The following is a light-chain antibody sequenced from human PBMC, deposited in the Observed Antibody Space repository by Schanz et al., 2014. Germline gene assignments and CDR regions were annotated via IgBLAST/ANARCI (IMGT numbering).Light chain of an antibody. CDR2: DAS. Sequence: EVVLTQSPATLSLSPGERATLSCRASQIVSNDFAWYQQKPGQAPRLLTYDASNRATGIPARFSGSGSGTDFTLTISSLEPEDFAIYYCQQRSNWWTFGQGTKVEIK. V-gene: IGKV3-11*01. CDR3: QQRSNWWT. CDR1: QIVSND. J-gene: IGKJ1*01.